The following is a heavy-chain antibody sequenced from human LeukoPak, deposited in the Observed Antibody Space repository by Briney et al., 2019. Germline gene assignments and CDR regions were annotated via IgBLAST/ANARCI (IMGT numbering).Heavy chain of an antibody. Sequence: PSETLSLTCTVSGGSISSYYWSWIRQPPGKGLEWIGYIYYSGSTNYNPSLKSRVTISVDTSKNQFSLKLSSVTAADTAVYYCASAMVRGSFSWFDPWGQGTLVTVSS. J-gene: IGHJ5*02. V-gene: IGHV4-59*01. D-gene: IGHD3-10*01. CDR2: IYYSGST. CDR1: GGSISSYY. CDR3: ASAMVRGSFSWFDP.